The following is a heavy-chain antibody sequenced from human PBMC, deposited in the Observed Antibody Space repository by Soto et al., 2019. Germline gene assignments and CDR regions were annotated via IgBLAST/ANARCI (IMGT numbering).Heavy chain of an antibody. CDR1: GGSISSSSYY. CDR3: AGLVVCGGSCYYFDY. CDR2: IYYSGST. J-gene: IGHJ4*02. Sequence: QLQLQESGPGLVKPSETLSLTCTVSGGSISSSSYYWGWIRQPPGKGLEWIGSIYYSGSTYYNPSLKSRLTISVDTSKNRFPLKLSSVTAADTAVYYCAGLVVCGGSCYYFDYWGQGTLVTVSS. D-gene: IGHD2-15*01. V-gene: IGHV4-39*01.